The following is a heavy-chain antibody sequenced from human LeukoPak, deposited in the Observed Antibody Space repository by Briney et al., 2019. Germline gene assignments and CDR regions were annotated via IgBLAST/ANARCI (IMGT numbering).Heavy chain of an antibody. V-gene: IGHV4-34*01. CDR3: ARGTGRSSTSCHQGWFDP. CDR1: GGSFSGYY. CDR2: INHSGST. Sequence: PSETLSLTCAVYGGSFSGYYWSWIRQPPGKGLEWIGEINHSGSTNYNPSLKSRVTISVDTSKNQFSLKLSSVTAADTAVYYCARGTGRSSTSCHQGWFDPWGQGTLVTVSS. D-gene: IGHD2-2*01. J-gene: IGHJ5*02.